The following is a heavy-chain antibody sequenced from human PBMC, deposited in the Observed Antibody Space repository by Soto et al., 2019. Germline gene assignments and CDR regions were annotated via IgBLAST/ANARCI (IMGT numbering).Heavy chain of an antibody. CDR1: GGSISSSY. CDR2: IYYSGST. Sequence: PSETLSLNCPVYGGSISSSYWSWIRQPPGKGLEWIGYIYYSGSTNYNPSLKSRVTISVDTSKKQFSLKLSSVTAADTAVYYCAVMTTVTTDYGMDVWGQGTTVTVSS. D-gene: IGHD4-4*01. V-gene: IGHV4-59*01. J-gene: IGHJ6*02. CDR3: AVMTTVTTDYGMDV.